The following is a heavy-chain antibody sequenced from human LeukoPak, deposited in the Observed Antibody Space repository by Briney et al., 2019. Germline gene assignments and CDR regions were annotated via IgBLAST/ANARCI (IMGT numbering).Heavy chain of an antibody. V-gene: IGHV4-34*01. J-gene: IGHJ4*02. CDR3: ARHSPALRFLEWLPAPLDY. CDR1: GGSFSGYY. D-gene: IGHD3-3*01. CDR2: INHSGST. Sequence: SETLSLTCAVYGGSFSGYYWSWIRQPPGKGLEWIGEINHSGSTNYNPSLKSRVTISVDTSKNQFSLKLSSVTAADTAVYYCARHSPALRFLEWLPAPLDYWGQGTLVTVSS.